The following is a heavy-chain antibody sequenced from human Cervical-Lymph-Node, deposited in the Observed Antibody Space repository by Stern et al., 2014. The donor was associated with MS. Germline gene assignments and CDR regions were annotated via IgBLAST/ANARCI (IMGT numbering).Heavy chain of an antibody. Sequence: VQLVQSGGGLVQPGGSLRLSCAASGFTFTTYWMTWVRQAPGKGLEWVANIKQDGSGKYYVDSVKGRFTISRDNTKNSLYLQMNSLRVEDTAVYYCARICAYRNGSLDYWGQGTLVTVSS. CDR2: IKQDGSGK. CDR1: GFTFTTYW. D-gene: IGHD5-18*01. J-gene: IGHJ4*02. CDR3: ARICAYRNGSLDY. V-gene: IGHV3-7*03.